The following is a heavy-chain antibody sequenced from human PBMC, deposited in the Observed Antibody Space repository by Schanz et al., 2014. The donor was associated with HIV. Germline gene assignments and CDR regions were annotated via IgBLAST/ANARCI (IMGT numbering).Heavy chain of an antibody. J-gene: IGHJ4*02. CDR3: ATDLSSSWFFDN. CDR2: MWYDESHK. CDR1: GFTFSSSG. Sequence: QVQLVESGGGVVQPGRSLRLSCTASGFTFSSSGMHWVRQAPGKGLEWVAAMWYDESHKGYADSVKGRFTISRDNSKNTLYLEMNSLRPEDTAVYYCATDLSSSWFFDNWGQGTLVTVSS. D-gene: IGHD6-13*01. V-gene: IGHV3-33*01.